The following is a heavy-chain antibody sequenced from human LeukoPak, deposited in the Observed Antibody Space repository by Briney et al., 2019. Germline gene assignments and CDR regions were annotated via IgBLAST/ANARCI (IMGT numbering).Heavy chain of an antibody. J-gene: IGHJ2*01. V-gene: IGHV1-2*02. CDR2: INPNSGGT. Sequence: ASVKVSCKASGYTFTSYYIHWVRQAPGQGLEWMGWINPNSGGTNYAQKFQGRVTMTRDTSISTAYMELSRLRSDDTAVYYCARGEYYYDSSGDWYFDLWGRGTLVTVSS. CDR1: GYTFTSYY. CDR3: ARGEYYYDSSGDWYFDL. D-gene: IGHD3-22*01.